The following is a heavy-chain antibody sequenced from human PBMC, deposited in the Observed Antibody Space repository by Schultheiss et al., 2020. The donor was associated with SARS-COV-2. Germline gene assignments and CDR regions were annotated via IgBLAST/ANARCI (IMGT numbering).Heavy chain of an antibody. V-gene: IGHV3-23*01. CDR3: AKDQYYYDSSGYFYYYYYGMDV. J-gene: IGHJ6*02. CDR2: ISGSGGRT. CDR1: GFTVSSNY. D-gene: IGHD3-22*01. Sequence: GESLKISCAASGFTVSSNYMSWVRQAPGKGLEWVSAISGSGGRTYYADSVKGRLTISRDNSKNTLYLQMNSLRAEDTAVYYCAKDQYYYDSSGYFYYYYYGMDVWGQGTTVTVSS.